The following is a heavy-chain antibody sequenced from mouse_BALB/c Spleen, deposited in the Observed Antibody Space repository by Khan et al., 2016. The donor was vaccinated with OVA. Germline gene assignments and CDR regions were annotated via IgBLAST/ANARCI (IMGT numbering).Heavy chain of an antibody. CDR2: IYPGSVNT. J-gene: IGHJ4*01. V-gene: IGHV1S56*01. CDR3: ARDGYFVGDAMDY. D-gene: IGHD2-3*01. Sequence: QVQLQQSGPELVKPGASVRISCKASGYTFTTYYIHWVKQRPGQGLQWIGWIYPGSVNTQYNEQLKGKTTLTADTSSSTAYMQLSSLTSEDSAVYFWARDGYFVGDAMDYWGQGTSVTVSS. CDR1: GYTFTTYY.